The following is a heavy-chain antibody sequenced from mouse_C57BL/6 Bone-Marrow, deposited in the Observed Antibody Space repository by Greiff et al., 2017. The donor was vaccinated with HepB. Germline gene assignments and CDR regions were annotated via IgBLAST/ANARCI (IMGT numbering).Heavy chain of an antibody. CDR3: AKGAYGYDSAWFAY. Sequence: EVQLQQSGPELVKPGASVKISCKASGYSFTDYNMNWVKQSNGKSLEWIGVINPNYGTTSYNQKFKGKATLTVDKSSSTAYMQLNSLTSEDSAVYYCAKGAYGYDSAWFAYWGQGTLVTVSA. CDR1: GYSFTDYN. J-gene: IGHJ3*01. D-gene: IGHD2-2*01. V-gene: IGHV1-39*01. CDR2: INPNYGTT.